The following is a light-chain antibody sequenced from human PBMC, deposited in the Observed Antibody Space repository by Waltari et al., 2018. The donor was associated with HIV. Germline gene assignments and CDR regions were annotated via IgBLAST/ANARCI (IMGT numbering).Light chain of an antibody. CDR1: QGISSY. V-gene: IGKV1-33*01. Sequence: DIQLTQSPSSLSASVGDRVTITCRVSQGISSYLNVYRQKPGKVPKLLIYSASNLETGVPSRFSGSGSGTDFTFTISSLQPEDIATYYCQQYDNLPLTFGGGTKVEIK. J-gene: IGKJ4*01. CDR3: QQYDNLPLT. CDR2: SAS.